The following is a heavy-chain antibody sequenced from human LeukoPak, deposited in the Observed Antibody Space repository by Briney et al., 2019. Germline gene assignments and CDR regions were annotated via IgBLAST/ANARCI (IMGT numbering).Heavy chain of an antibody. CDR3: ARDLVVVTGLRTRGSFDI. CDR2: INPSGGTT. CDR1: GYNFTSYY. V-gene: IGHV1-46*01. D-gene: IGHD2-21*02. Sequence: ASVTVSCKASGYNFTSYYMHWVRQPPGQGLEWMGIINPSGGTTGYAQKFQGRVTVTRDTSTSTVYMELSSLRSEDTAVYYCARDLVVVTGLRTRGSFDIWGQGTMVTVSS. J-gene: IGHJ3*02.